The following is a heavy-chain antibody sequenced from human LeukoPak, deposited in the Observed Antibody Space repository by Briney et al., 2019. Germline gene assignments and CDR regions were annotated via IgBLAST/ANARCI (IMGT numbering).Heavy chain of an antibody. Sequence: SVKVSCKASGGTLSSYAISWVRQGPGQGAEWVGRIIPILGIANYAQKFQGRVTITTDESTSTAYMELSSLRSEDTAVYYCARDSGSTQRKYYFDYWGQGTLVTVSS. CDR1: GGTLSSYA. D-gene: IGHD1-1*01. J-gene: IGHJ4*02. V-gene: IGHV1-69*04. CDR3: ARDSGSTQRKYYFDY. CDR2: IIPILGIA.